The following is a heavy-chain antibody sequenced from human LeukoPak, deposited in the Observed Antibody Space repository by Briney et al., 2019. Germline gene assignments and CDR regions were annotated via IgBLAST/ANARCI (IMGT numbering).Heavy chain of an antibody. CDR2: INAGNGNT. V-gene: IGHV1-3*01. CDR1: GYTSSSYG. Sequence: ASVKVSCKSSGYTSSSYGFSWMRQAPGQGLEWMGWINAGNGNTKYSQKFQGRVTITRDTSASTAYMELSSLRSEDTAVYYCARNYYDFWSGYSSPLDYWGQGALVTVSS. CDR3: ARNYYDFWSGYSSPLDY. D-gene: IGHD3-3*01. J-gene: IGHJ4*02.